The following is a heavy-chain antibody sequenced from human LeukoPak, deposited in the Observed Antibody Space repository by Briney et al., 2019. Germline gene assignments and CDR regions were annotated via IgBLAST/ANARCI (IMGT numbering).Heavy chain of an antibody. CDR2: INPNSGGT. CDR1: GYTFTGYY. Sequence: GASVKVSCKASGYTFTGYYMHWVRQAPGQGLEWMGWINPNSGGTNYAQTFQGRVTMTRDTSISTAYMELSRLRSDDTAVYYCARGREVVRGVIRPFDYWGQGTLVTVSS. D-gene: IGHD3-10*01. V-gene: IGHV1-2*02. CDR3: ARGREVVRGVIRPFDY. J-gene: IGHJ4*02.